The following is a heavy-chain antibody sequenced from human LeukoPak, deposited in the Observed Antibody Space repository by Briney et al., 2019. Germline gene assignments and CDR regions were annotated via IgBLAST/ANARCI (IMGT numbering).Heavy chain of an antibody. J-gene: IGHJ4*02. Sequence: GGSLRLSCAASGFTFISYAMSWVRQAPGKGLEWVSSLSGNAGRPYYADSVKGRFTISRDNSKNTLYLQMNSLRAEDTAVYYCAKDVGKWESLHFFDYWGQGTLVTVSS. CDR1: GFTFISYA. V-gene: IGHV3-23*01. CDR2: LSGNAGRP. CDR3: AKDVGKWESLHFFDY. D-gene: IGHD1-26*01.